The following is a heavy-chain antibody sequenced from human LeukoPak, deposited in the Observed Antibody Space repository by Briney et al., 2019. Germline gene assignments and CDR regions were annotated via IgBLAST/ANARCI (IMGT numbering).Heavy chain of an antibody. CDR2: IYSGGST. CDR3: ASSDWVALDY. J-gene: IGHJ4*02. CDR1: ESIVSSNY. D-gene: IGHD2-15*01. Sequence: AGGSLRLSCAASESIVSSNYMSWVRQAPGKGLEWVSVIYSGGSTYYADSVKGRFTISRDNSKNTLYLQMNSLRAEDTAVYYCASSDWVALDYWGQGTLVTVSS. V-gene: IGHV3-53*01.